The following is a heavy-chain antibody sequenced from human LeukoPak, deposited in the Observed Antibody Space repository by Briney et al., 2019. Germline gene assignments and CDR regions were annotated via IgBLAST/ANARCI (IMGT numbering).Heavy chain of an antibody. CDR2: ISSSSSTI. Sequence: GGSLRLSCAASGFTFSTYWMSWVRQAPGKGLEWVSYISSSSSTIYYADSVKGRFTISRDNAKNSPYLQMNSLRAEDTAVYYCARGAFDIWGQGTMVTVSS. J-gene: IGHJ3*02. V-gene: IGHV3-48*04. CDR3: ARGAFDI. CDR1: GFTFSTYW.